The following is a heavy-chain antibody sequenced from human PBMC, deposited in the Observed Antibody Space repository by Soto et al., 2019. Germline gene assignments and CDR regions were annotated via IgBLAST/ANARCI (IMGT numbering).Heavy chain of an antibody. J-gene: IGHJ4*02. D-gene: IGHD3-10*01. CDR2: IYYNGTT. Sequence: PSETLSLTCTVSGGSISSPNFYWSWIRQHPGKGLEWIGHIYYNGTTYYNPTLKSRVSISVDTSKNQFSLKLSSVTAADTAVYFCAREPRLFIWFGGPHDWGRGTLVTVSS. V-gene: IGHV4-31*03. CDR3: AREPRLFIWFGGPHD. CDR1: GGSISSPNFY.